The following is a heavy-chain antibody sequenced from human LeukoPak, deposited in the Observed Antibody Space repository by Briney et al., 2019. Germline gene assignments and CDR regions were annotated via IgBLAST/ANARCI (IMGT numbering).Heavy chain of an antibody. CDR3: ARRGGGNYPYYFDY. J-gene: IGHJ4*02. V-gene: IGHV4-34*01. Sequence: SETLSLTCAVYGGSFSGYYWSWIRRPPGKGLEWIGEIDRYGSTNYSPSLKSRVTISIYTSKSQFSLNLNSVTAADTAVYYCARRGGGNYPYYFDYWGRGTLVTVSS. D-gene: IGHD1-26*01. CDR1: GGSFSGYY. CDR2: IDRYGST.